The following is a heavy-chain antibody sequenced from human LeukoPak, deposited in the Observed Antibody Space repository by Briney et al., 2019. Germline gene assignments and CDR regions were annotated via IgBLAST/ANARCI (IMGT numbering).Heavy chain of an antibody. V-gene: IGHV4-34*01. Sequence: SETLSLTCAVYGGSFSGYYWSWIRQPPGKGLEWIGEINHSGSTNYNPSLKSRVTISVDTSKNQFSLKLSSVTAADTAVYYCARGHYDFWSGYKRELLFDYWGQGTLVTVSS. CDR1: GGSFSGYY. CDR3: ARGHYDFWSGYKRELLFDY. J-gene: IGHJ4*02. CDR2: INHSGST. D-gene: IGHD3-3*01.